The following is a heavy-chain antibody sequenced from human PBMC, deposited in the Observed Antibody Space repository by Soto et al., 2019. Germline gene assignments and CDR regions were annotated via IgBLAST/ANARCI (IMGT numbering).Heavy chain of an antibody. CDR2: TRDKASSYTT. J-gene: IGHJ4*02. D-gene: IGHD2-2*01. Sequence: HPGGSLRLSCAASGFTFSDHYMDWVRQAPGKGLEWVGRTRDKASSYTTEYAASVKGRFTISRDDSKNSLYLQMDNLKTEDTAVYYCARGQESCSSASCSHGYSDYWGQGTLVTVSS. V-gene: IGHV3-72*01. CDR3: ARGQESCSSASCSHGYSDY. CDR1: GFTFSDHY.